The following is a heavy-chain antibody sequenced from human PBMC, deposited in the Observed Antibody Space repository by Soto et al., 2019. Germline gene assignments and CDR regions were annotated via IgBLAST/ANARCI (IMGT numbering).Heavy chain of an antibody. CDR3: ASGWRVDAFDI. V-gene: IGHV3-74*01. J-gene: IGHJ3*02. Sequence: GGSLRLSCAASGFTFSSYWMHWVRQAPGKGLVWVSRINSDGSSTSYADSVKGRFTISRDNAKNTLYLQMNSLRAEDTAVYYCASGWRVDAFDIWGQGTMVTVSS. CDR2: INSDGSST. CDR1: GFTFSSYW. D-gene: IGHD3-3*01.